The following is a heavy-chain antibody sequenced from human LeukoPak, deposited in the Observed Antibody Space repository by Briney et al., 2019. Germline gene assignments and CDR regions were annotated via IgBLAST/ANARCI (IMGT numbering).Heavy chain of an antibody. V-gene: IGHV3-23*01. CDR2: IPYRAGKS. D-gene: IGHD2-2*01. Sequence: GGSLRLSCSTSGFTFKNFALSWVRQAPGKGLEWVATIPYRAGKSYYADSVQGRFSISRDDSAKTVYLHLNSLRAGDTAIYYCAIVYCRSPRCFLPFVYWRQGTLVTVSS. CDR1: GFTFKNFA. CDR3: AIVYCRSPRCFLPFVY. J-gene: IGHJ4*02.